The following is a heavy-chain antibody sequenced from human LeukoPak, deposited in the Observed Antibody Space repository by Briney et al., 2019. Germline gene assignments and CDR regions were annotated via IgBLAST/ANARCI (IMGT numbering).Heavy chain of an antibody. Sequence: PGGSLRLTCTVSGFTVTSTHMDWVRQAPGKGPEWVALIYDDGGTVYADSVKGRFTISRDNSKNTVYLQMNSLRPEDSAVYYCARDRAGRRSSWVEFDLWGQGTLVTVSS. V-gene: IGHV3-53*05. CDR3: ARDRAGRRSSWVEFDL. J-gene: IGHJ5*02. CDR1: GFTVTSTH. D-gene: IGHD3-10*01. CDR2: IYDDGGT.